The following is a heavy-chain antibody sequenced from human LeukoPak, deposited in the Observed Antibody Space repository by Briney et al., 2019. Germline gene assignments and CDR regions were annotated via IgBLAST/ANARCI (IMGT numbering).Heavy chain of an antibody. D-gene: IGHD3-10*02. V-gene: IGHV4-59*08. CDR3: ARMFGASSFDI. CDR2: THYSGST. CDR1: GGSISSSY. J-gene: IGHJ3*02. Sequence: SETLSLTCTVSGGSISSSYWSWFRQPPGGGLEWIGSTHYSGSTNYNPSLKSRVTISVDTSKPQFSLKLSSVTAADTAVYYCARMFGASSFDIWGQGTMVTVSS.